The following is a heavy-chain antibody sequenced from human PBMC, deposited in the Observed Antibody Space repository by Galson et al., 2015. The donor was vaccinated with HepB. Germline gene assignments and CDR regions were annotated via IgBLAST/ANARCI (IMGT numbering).Heavy chain of an antibody. CDR1: GYTFSTYS. CDR3: ARGGFVVVVAGTQNNWFDP. Sequence: AEVKEPGQSLRISCKASGYTFSTYSITWVRQAPGQGLEWMGWISPYNGDTTYARKFQGRVTLTTDISTSTAYMELRSLRSDDTAVYYCARGGFVVVVAGTQNNWFDPWGQGTLVSVSS. CDR2: ISPYNGDT. V-gene: IGHV1-18*01. J-gene: IGHJ5*02. D-gene: IGHD2-15*01.